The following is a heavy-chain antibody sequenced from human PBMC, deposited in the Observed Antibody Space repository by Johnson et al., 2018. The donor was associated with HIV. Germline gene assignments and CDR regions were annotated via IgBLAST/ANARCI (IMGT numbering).Heavy chain of an antibody. CDR1: GFTVSSNY. D-gene: IGHD2-15*01. J-gene: IGHJ3*02. Sequence: VQLVESGGGLIQPGGSLRLSCAASGFTVSSNYMNWVRQAPGKGLEWVSVIYSGGSTYYADSVKGRFTISRDNSKNTLYLQMTRLRAEDTAVYYCAKALSGDSCSSFDAFDIWGQGTMVTVSS. V-gene: IGHV3-53*01. CDR2: IYSGGST. CDR3: AKALSGDSCSSFDAFDI.